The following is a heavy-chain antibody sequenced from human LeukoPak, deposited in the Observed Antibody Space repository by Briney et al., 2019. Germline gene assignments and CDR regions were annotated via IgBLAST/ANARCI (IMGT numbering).Heavy chain of an antibody. CDR3: AKDVRGSGTYWDY. Sequence: GGSLRLSCAASGFSFSSYAMTWVRQAPGKGLEWVSAISGSGDSTYDADSVKGRFTISRDNSKNTLHLQMKSLRAEDTAVYYCAKDVRGSGTYWDYWGQGTLVTVSS. CDR2: ISGSGDST. D-gene: IGHD1-26*01. J-gene: IGHJ4*02. CDR1: GFSFSSYA. V-gene: IGHV3-23*01.